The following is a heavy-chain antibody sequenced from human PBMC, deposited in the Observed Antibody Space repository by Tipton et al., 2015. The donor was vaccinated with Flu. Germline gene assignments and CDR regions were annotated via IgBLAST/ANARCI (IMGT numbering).Heavy chain of an antibody. J-gene: IGHJ4*02. CDR3: ARDDRSGSYKIN. Sequence: GSLRLSCAASGFTFSSHWMYWVRQAPGKGLVWVSRINSDGSTISYADSVKGRFTISRDNAKNILFLQMNTLRAEDTAVYYCARDDRSGSYKINWGRGTLVTVSS. D-gene: IGHD1-26*01. CDR2: INSDGSTI. CDR1: GFTFSSHW. V-gene: IGHV3-74*01.